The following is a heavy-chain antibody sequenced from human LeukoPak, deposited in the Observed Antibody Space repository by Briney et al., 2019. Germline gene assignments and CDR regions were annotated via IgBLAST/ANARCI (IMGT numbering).Heavy chain of an antibody. CDR1: GFTFSSYA. D-gene: IGHD2-21*01. V-gene: IGHV3-23*01. Sequence: TGGSLRLSCAASGFTFSSYAMSWVRQAPGKGLEWVSAISGSGGNKNYADSVRGRFIISRDNSKNTLDLQMNSLRAEDTAVYYCAKVSRDNSYYYMDIWGKGTTVTVSS. CDR3: AKVSRDNSYYYMDI. CDR2: ISGSGGNK. J-gene: IGHJ6*03.